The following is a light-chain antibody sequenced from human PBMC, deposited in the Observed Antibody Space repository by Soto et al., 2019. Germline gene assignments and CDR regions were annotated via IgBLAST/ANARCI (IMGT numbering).Light chain of an antibody. J-gene: IGKJ1*01. CDR2: DAS. V-gene: IGKV3D-15*01. CDR3: QQYNNWPRP. Sequence: EIVWTQSPDTKTVSPGDRATLSCRASQSISDTLAWYQQKPGQAPRLLIYDASNRATGIPARFSGSGSGTEFTLTISSLQSEDFAGYYCQQYNNWPRPFAQGTKV. CDR1: QSISDT.